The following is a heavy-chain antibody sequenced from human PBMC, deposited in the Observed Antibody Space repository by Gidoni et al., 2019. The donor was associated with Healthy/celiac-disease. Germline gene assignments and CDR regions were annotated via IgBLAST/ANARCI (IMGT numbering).Heavy chain of an antibody. D-gene: IGHD2-21*02. V-gene: IGHV3-23*01. CDR1: GFTFSSYA. CDR3: AKDIVVVTAEFDY. Sequence: EVQLLESGGGLVQPGGSLSLSCAASGFTFSSYAMSWVRQAPGKGLEWVSAISGSGGSTYYADSVKGRFTISRDNSKNTLYLQMNSLRAEDTAVYYCAKDIVVVTAEFDYWGQGTLVTVSS. CDR2: ISGSGGST. J-gene: IGHJ4*02.